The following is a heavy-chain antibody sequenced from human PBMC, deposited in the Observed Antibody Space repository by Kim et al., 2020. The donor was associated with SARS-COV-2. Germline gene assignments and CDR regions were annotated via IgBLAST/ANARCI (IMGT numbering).Heavy chain of an antibody. D-gene: IGHD6-6*01. Sequence: GGSLRLSCAASGFTFSNSVMSWVRQAPGKGLEWVSTISNRGNTYYADSVKGRFTISRDNFKNILSLQMNGLRAEDTAVYYCAKPARSPDSWGQGTLVIVS. CDR2: ISNRGNT. CDR3: AKPARSPDS. J-gene: IGHJ5*01. CDR1: GFTFSNSV. V-gene: IGHV3-23*01.